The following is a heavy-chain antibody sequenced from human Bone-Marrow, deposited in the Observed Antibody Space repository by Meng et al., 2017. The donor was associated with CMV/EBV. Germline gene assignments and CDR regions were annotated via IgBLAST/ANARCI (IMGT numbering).Heavy chain of an antibody. Sequence: ASVKVSCKASGYTFTGYYMHWVRQAPGQGLEWMGWINPNSGGTNYAQKFQGGVTMTRDTSISTAYMELSRLRSDDTAVYYCARYRATWDFWSGYPHPYGMDVWGQGTTVTVSS. D-gene: IGHD3-3*01. CDR1: GYTFTGYY. CDR2: INPNSGGT. J-gene: IGHJ6*02. CDR3: ARYRATWDFWSGYPHPYGMDV. V-gene: IGHV1-2*02.